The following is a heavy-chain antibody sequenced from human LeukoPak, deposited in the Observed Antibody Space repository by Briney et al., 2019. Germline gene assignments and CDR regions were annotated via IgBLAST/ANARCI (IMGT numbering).Heavy chain of an antibody. CDR3: VKGRWVDY. CDR2: ISSNGGKT. J-gene: IGHJ4*02. D-gene: IGHD5-24*01. Sequence: GGSLRLSCSVSGFTFSAYAMHWVRQAPGRSLQYVSSISSNGGKTYFADSVKGRFTISRDNSKNTLYLQMSSLRLEDTAVYYCVKGRWVDYWGQGVLVTVSS. V-gene: IGHV3-64D*09. CDR1: GFTFSAYA.